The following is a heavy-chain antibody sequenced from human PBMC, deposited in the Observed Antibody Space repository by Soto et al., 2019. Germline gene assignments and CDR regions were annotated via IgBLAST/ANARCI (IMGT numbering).Heavy chain of an antibody. CDR1: GGSVSSGSYY. J-gene: IGHJ6*02. CDR3: ARGYSSSWPYYYYYGMDV. V-gene: IGHV4-61*03. Sequence: SETLSLTCTVSGGSVSSGSYYWSWIRQPPGKGLEWIGYIYYSGSTNYNPSLKSRVTISVDTSKNHFSLKLSSVTAADTAVYYCARGYSSSWPYYYYYGMDVWGHGTTVTVSS. CDR2: IYYSGST. D-gene: IGHD6-13*01.